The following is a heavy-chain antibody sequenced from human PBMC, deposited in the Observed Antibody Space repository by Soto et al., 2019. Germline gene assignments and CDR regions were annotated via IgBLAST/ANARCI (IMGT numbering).Heavy chain of an antibody. CDR3: ARDVDRTSHLNWFDP. J-gene: IGHJ5*02. CDR1: GFTFSSYA. V-gene: IGHV3-30-3*01. D-gene: IGHD5-12*01. CDR2: ISYDGSNK. Sequence: QPGGSLRLSCAASGFTFSSYAMHWVRQAPGKGLEWVAVISYDGSNKYYADSVKGRFTISRDSSKNTVYLQMDSLKVEDTAVYYCARDVDRTSHLNWFDPWGQGVMVTVSS.